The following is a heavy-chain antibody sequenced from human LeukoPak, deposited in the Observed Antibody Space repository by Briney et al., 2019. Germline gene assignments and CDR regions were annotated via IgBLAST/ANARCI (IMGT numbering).Heavy chain of an antibody. Sequence: SETLSLTCSVSGGSITSYYWSWIRQPPGKGLEWIGFIYYSADANYNPSLKSRVTMSADTSKNHLSLKLNSVTAADTAVYYCASHSSLGGPLAHFDSWGQGRLVAVSS. CDR2: IYYSADA. D-gene: IGHD2-2*01. CDR1: GGSITSYY. J-gene: IGHJ4*02. CDR3: ASHSSLGGPLAHFDS. V-gene: IGHV4-59*08.